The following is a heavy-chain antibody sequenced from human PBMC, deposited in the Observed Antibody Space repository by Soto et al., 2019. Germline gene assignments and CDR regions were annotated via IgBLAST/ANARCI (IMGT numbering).Heavy chain of an antibody. CDR3: AKKLQLEKYYFDY. V-gene: IGHV3-23*01. D-gene: IGHD6-13*01. CDR2: ISGSGGST. J-gene: IGHJ4*02. Sequence: EVQLLESGGGSVQPGGSLRLSCAASGFTFSSYAMSWVRQAPGKGLEWVSAISGSGGSTYYADSVKGRFTISRDNSKNTLYLQMNSLRAEDTAVYCCAKKLQLEKYYFDYWGQGTLVTVSS. CDR1: GFTFSSYA.